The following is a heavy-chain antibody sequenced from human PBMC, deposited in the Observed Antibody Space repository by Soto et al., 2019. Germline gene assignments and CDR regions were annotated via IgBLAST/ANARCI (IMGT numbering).Heavy chain of an antibody. V-gene: IGHV2-5*02. D-gene: IGHD2-15*01. CDR2: IYWDDDK. Sequence: QITLKESGPTLVKPTQTLTLTCSFSGFSLSTTGVAVGWIRQPPGKALECLVLIYWDDDKRYSPSLKSRLTITRDTSKHQVVLTMTDMDPVDTATYYCAHRVHYRGSWNTGYFDYWGQGTLVTVSS. J-gene: IGHJ4*02. CDR3: AHRVHYRGSWNTGYFDY. CDR1: GFSLSTTGVA.